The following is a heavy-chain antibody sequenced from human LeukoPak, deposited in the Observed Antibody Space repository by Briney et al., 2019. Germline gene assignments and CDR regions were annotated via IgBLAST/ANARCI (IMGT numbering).Heavy chain of an antibody. CDR1: GFTFSSYG. CDR3: ARERGGIVVVPAAYPLDY. CDR2: IRYDGSNK. J-gene: IGHJ4*02. V-gene: IGHV3-30*02. Sequence: GGSLRLSCAAPGFTFSSYGMHWVRQAPGKGLEWVAFIRYDGSNKYYADSVKGRFTISRDNSKNTLYLQMNSLRAEDTAVYYCARERGGIVVVPAAYPLDYWGQGTLVTVSS. D-gene: IGHD2-2*01.